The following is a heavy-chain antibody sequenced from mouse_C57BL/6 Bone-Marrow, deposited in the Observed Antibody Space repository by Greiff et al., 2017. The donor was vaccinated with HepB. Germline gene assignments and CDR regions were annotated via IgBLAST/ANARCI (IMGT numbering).Heavy chain of an antibody. J-gene: IGHJ2*01. CDR1: GFTFSSYA. CDR3: ARAMITTEYFDY. CDR2: ISDGGSYT. Sequence: EVQLVESGGGLVKPGGSLKLSCAASGFTFSSYAMSWVRQTPEKRLEWVATISDGGSYTYYPDNVKGRFTISRDNAKNNLYLQMSHLKSEDTAMYYCARAMITTEYFDYWGQGTTLTVSS. V-gene: IGHV5-4*01. D-gene: IGHD2-4*01.